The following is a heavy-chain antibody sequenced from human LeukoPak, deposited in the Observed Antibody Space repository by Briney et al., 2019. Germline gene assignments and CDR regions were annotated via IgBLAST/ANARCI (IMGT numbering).Heavy chain of an antibody. Sequence: GESMKISCKGSGYSFTSYWIGWVRQMPGKGLGWMGIIYPGDSDTRYSPSFQGQATISADKSISTAYLQWSSLKASDTAMYYWASARPYCSSTSCSFDYCGQGTLVTVSS. V-gene: IGHV5-51*01. CDR2: IYPGDSDT. CDR3: ASARPYCSSTSCSFDY. CDR1: GYSFTSYW. D-gene: IGHD2-2*01. J-gene: IGHJ4*02.